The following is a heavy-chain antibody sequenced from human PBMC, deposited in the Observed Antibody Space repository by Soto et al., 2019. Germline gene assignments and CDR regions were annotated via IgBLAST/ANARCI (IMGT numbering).Heavy chain of an antibody. J-gene: IGHJ6*02. D-gene: IGHD3-10*01. CDR1: GFTFSSYA. V-gene: IGHV3-23*01. Sequence: EVQLLESGGGLVQPGGSLRLSCAASGFTFSSYAMSWVRQAPGKGLEWVSAISGSGGSTYYADSVKGRFTISRDNSKNTLYLQMNSLGAEDTAVYYCAKGREELLWFGPYGMDVWGQGTTVTVSS. CDR2: ISGSGGST. CDR3: AKGREELLWFGPYGMDV.